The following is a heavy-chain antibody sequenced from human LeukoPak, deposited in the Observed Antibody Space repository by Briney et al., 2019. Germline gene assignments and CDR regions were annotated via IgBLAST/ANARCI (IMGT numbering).Heavy chain of an antibody. CDR1: GFTLSSYW. CDR2: INSDGSST. CDR3: AREDTLNDAFDV. V-gene: IGHV3-74*01. Sequence: GGPLRLSCAPSGFTLSSYWMYWVRKAPGRGLVWVSRINSDGSSTNYADSVKGRFTISRDNAKNTLYLQMNSLRAEDTAVYYCAREDTLNDAFDVWGQGTMVTVSS. D-gene: IGHD2-15*01. J-gene: IGHJ3*01.